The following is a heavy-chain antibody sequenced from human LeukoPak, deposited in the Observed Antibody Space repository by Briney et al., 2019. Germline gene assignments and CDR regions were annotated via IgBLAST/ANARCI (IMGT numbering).Heavy chain of an antibody. CDR2: INHSGST. J-gene: IGHJ6*03. D-gene: IGHD2-2*01. Sequence: SETLSLTCAVYGGSFSGHYWSWIRQPPGKGLEWIGEINHSGSTNYNPSLKSRVTISVDTSKNQFSLKLSSVTAADTAVYYCARVRRYCSSTSCRNMDVWGKGTTVTVSS. CDR1: GGSFSGHY. CDR3: ARVRRYCSSTSCRNMDV. V-gene: IGHV4-34*01.